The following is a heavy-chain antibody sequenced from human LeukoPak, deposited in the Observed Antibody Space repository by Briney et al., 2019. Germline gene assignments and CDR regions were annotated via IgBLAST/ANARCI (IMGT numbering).Heavy chain of an antibody. CDR2: ISSNVGST. CDR1: GFTFSAYT. J-gene: IGHJ6*02. V-gene: IGHV3-64*01. D-gene: IGHD6-19*01. CDR3: ARAHSTGWQKFYYGMDV. Sequence: GGSLRLSCAASGFTFSAYTMHWVRQAPGKGLEYVSAISSNVGSTYFANSVKGRFTISRDNSKNTLYLQMDSLRAEDMAVYYCARAHSTGWQKFYYGMDVWGQGTTVTVSS.